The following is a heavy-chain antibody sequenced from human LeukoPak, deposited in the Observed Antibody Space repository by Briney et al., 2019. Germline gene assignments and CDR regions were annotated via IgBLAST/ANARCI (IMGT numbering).Heavy chain of an antibody. J-gene: IGHJ4*02. CDR3: ARDNRVGLWSGTPINY. D-gene: IGHD3-3*01. V-gene: IGHV1-18*01. CDR2: XGAYNGNT. Sequence: ASLKVSCKASGYTFTSYGXSWVRQGPGQXXXXXXXXGAYNGNTNYAKTLXXRXTMTTDTSTSTAYIDLRSVRYDDTAGYYCARDNRVGLWSGTPINYWGQGTLVTVSS. CDR1: GYTFTSYG.